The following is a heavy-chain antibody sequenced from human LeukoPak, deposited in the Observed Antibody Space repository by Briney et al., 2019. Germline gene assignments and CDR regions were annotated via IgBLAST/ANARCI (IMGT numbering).Heavy chain of an antibody. V-gene: IGHV4-4*07. CDR1: DDSISSYY. CDR3: ARDSDYHASGHDY. Sequence: PSETLSLTCTVSDDSISSYYWSWIGQSAGRGLEWIGRLHSSGTTNYNPYLESRVTMSVDTSKNQFSLMLSSVTAADTAIYYCARDSDYHASGHDYWGQGTLVTVSS. J-gene: IGHJ4*02. D-gene: IGHD3-10*01. CDR2: LHSSGTT.